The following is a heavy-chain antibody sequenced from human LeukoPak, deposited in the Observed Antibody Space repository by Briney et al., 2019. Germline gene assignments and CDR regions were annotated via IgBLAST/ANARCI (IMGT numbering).Heavy chain of an antibody. J-gene: IGHJ3*02. CDR3: AAISYLAFDI. Sequence: GGSLRLSCAASGFTVSSNYMSWVRQAPGKGLEWVSVIYSCGSTYYADSVKGRFTISRDNSKNTLYLQMNSLRAEDTAVYYCAAISYLAFDIWGQGTMVTVSS. D-gene: IGHD2/OR15-2a*01. CDR2: IYSCGST. V-gene: IGHV3-66*03. CDR1: GFTVSSNY.